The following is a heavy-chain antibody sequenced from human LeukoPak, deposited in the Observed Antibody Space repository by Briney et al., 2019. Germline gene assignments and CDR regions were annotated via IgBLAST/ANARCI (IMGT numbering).Heavy chain of an antibody. D-gene: IGHD4-23*01. Sequence: ASVKVSCKASGYTFTGYYMHWVRQAPGQGLEWMGWINPNSGGTNYAQKFQGRVTMTRDTSISTAYMELSRLRSDDAAVYYCARVRTTVAASHLDCWGQGTLVTVSS. V-gene: IGHV1-2*02. CDR1: GYTFTGYY. J-gene: IGHJ4*02. CDR3: ARVRTTVAASHLDC. CDR2: INPNSGGT.